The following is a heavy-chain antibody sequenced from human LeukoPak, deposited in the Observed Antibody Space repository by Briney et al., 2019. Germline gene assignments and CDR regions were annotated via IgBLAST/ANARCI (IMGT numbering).Heavy chain of an antibody. CDR2: ISSSGSTI. CDR3: ARDRDYYDSSGYQPPDY. J-gene: IGHJ4*02. CDR1: GFTSSDYY. Sequence: PGGSLRLSCAASGFTSSDYYMSWIRQAPGKGLEWVSYISSSGSTIYYADSVKGRFTISRDNAKNSLYLQMNSLRAEDTAVYYCARDRDYYDSSGYQPPDYWGQGTLVTVSS. D-gene: IGHD3-22*01. V-gene: IGHV3-11*01.